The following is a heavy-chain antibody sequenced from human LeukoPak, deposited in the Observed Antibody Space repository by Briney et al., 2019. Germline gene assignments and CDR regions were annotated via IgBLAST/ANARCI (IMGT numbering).Heavy chain of an antibody. CDR3: ARIRDGYNDAYDI. J-gene: IGHJ3*02. V-gene: IGHV1-2*02. D-gene: IGHD5-24*01. Sequence: ASVKVSCKASGYTFTGYYMHWVRQAPGQGLEWMGWINPNSGGTNYAQKFQGRVTMTRDTSISTAYMELSRLRSDDTAVYYCARIRDGYNDAYDIWGQETMVTVSS. CDR1: GYTFTGYY. CDR2: INPNSGGT.